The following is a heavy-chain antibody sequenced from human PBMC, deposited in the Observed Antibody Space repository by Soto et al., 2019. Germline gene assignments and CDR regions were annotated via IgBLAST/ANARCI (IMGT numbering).Heavy chain of an antibody. D-gene: IGHD6-19*01. CDR3: ARVAPTPYIAVAGDFDY. Sequence: ASVKVSCKASGYTFTSYGISWVRQAPGQGLEWMGWISAYNGNTNYAQKLQGRVTMTTDTSTSTAYMELRSLRSDDTAVYYCARVAPTPYIAVAGDFDYSGEGTLVTVCS. CDR2: ISAYNGNT. CDR1: GYTFTSYG. V-gene: IGHV1-18*01. J-gene: IGHJ4*02.